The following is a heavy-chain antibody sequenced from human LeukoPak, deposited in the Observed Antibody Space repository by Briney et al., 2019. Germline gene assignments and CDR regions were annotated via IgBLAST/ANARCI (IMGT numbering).Heavy chain of an antibody. D-gene: IGHD2-21*01. CDR2: TSYSEGT. V-gene: IGHV4-31*03. J-gene: IGHJ4*02. Sequence: SETLSLTCTVSGGSVSRGGYYWNWIRQHPGKGLEWLVLTSYSEGTCYNPSLMSRLTISEDRSQNQFSMKMRDVTAADTAVYFCATGDWDSFYFDSWVQGVLVAVSS. CDR1: GGSVSRGGYY. CDR3: ATGDWDSFYFDS.